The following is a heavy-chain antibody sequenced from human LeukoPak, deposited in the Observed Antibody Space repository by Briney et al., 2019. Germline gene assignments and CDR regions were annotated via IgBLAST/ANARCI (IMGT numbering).Heavy chain of an antibody. V-gene: IGHV3-21*04. CDR1: GFTFSIYS. Sequence: PGGSLRLSCAASGFTFSIYSMNWVRQAPGKGLEWVSFITGSSSHKYYADSVRGRFTISRDNAKNSLYLQMDSLRAEDTAIYYCAKGLTIIDYYDSSGYDDYWGQGTLVTVSS. D-gene: IGHD3-22*01. CDR3: AKGLTIIDYYDSSGYDDY. CDR2: ITGSSSHK. J-gene: IGHJ4*02.